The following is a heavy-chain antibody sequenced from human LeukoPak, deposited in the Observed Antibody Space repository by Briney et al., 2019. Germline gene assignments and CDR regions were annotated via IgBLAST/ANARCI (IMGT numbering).Heavy chain of an antibody. V-gene: IGHV3-7*01. J-gene: IGHJ4*02. CDR2: INADGRAE. Sequence: GGSLRLSCAASGFTFNKSWMTWVRQTPGKGLEWVANINADGRAEYYVDSVKGRFAISRDNAKSSVFLQMNNLRAEDTAVYYCDECGNTWGFDNWGQGTLVTVSS. D-gene: IGHD3-9*01. CDR1: GFTFNKSW. CDR3: DECGNTWGFDN.